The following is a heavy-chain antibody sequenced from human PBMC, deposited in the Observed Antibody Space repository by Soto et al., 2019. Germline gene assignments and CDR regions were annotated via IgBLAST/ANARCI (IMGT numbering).Heavy chain of an antibody. J-gene: IGHJ6*02. Sequence: SETLSLTCADYGRAFRGYYWSWIRQPPGKGREWIGEINHSGSTNYNPSLKSRVTISVDTSKNQFSLKLSSVTAADTAVYYCARMLLRYFDWLLVGGGMDVWGQGTTVTVSS. V-gene: IGHV4-34*01. D-gene: IGHD3-9*01. CDR2: INHSGST. CDR1: GRAFRGYY. CDR3: ARMLLRYFDWLLVGGGMDV.